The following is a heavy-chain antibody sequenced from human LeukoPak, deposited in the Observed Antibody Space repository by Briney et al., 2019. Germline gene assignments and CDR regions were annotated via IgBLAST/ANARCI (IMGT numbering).Heavy chain of an antibody. CDR3: TRDVASSTYHFDSSGLLDY. CDR2: INEDGSKK. CDR1: GFTFSSYW. D-gene: IGHD3-22*01. V-gene: IGHV3-7*01. Sequence: GGSLRLSCAASGFTFSSYWMSRVRQAPGKGLGWVANINEDGSKKYYVDPVKGRLTISRDNAEKSLYLHMDSLRGEDTAVYYCTRDVASSTYHFDSSGLLDYWGQGTLVTVSS. J-gene: IGHJ4*02.